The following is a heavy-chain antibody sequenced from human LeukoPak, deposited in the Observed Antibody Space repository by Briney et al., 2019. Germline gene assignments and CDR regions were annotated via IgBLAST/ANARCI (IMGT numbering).Heavy chain of an antibody. Sequence: PSETLSLTCTVSGGSISSSSYYWGWIRQPPGKGLEWIGSIYYSGSTYYNPPLKSRVTISVDTSKNQFSLKLSSVTAADTAVYYCARRPHPPRGYFDYWGQGTLVTVSS. CDR3: ARRPHPPRGYFDY. CDR1: GGSISSSSYY. J-gene: IGHJ4*02. V-gene: IGHV4-39*01. CDR2: IYYSGST. D-gene: IGHD3-10*01.